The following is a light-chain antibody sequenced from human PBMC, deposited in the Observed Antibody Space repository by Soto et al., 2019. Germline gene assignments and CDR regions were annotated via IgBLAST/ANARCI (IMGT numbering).Light chain of an antibody. V-gene: IGKV3-20*01. CDR3: QQYGSSPPYT. CDR2: GAS. CDR1: QSVGSNY. Sequence: EIVLTQSPGTLSLSPGERATLSCRASQSVGSNYLAWYQQKPGQAPRLLIYGASSRASGIPDRFSGSGYGTDLTLTISRLEPEDFAVYYCQQYGSSPPYTFGLWTKLEIK. J-gene: IGKJ2*01.